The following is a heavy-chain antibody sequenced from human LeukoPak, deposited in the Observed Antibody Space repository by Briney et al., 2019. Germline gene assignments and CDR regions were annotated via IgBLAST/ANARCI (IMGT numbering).Heavy chain of an antibody. Sequence: GGSLRLSCTASGFTFGDHAMSWVRQAPGKGLEWVGFIRSKAYGGTTEYAASVKGRFTISRDDSKSIAYLQMNSLKTEDTAVYYCTIAATLGGYYYYYYYMDVWGKGTTVTVSS. CDR1: GFTFGDHA. CDR3: TIAATLGGYYYYYYYMDV. CDR2: IRSKAYGGTT. D-gene: IGHD2-15*01. J-gene: IGHJ6*03. V-gene: IGHV3-49*04.